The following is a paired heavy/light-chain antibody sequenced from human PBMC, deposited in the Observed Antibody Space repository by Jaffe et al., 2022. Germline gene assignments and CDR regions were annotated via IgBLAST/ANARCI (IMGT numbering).Heavy chain of an antibody. Sequence: EVQLVESGGGLVKPGGSLRLSCAASGFTFSNAWMSWVRQAPGKGLEWVGRIKSKTDGGTTDYAAPVKGRFTISRDDSKNTLYLQMNSLKTEDTAVYYCTTERALQLRYFDWLWTYWGQGTLVTVSS. V-gene: IGHV3-15*01. D-gene: IGHD3-9*01. J-gene: IGHJ4*02. CDR3: TTERALQLRYFDWLWTY. CDR1: GFTFSNAW. CDR2: IKSKTDGGTT.
Light chain of an antibody. V-gene: IGLV2-14*03. J-gene: IGLJ2*01. CDR3: SSYTSSSTLHVV. Sequence: QSALTQPASVSGSPGQSITISCTGTSSDVGGYNYVSWYQQHPGKAPKLMIYDVSNRPSGVSNRFSGSKSGNTASLTISGLQAEDEADYYCSSYTSSSTLHVVFGGGTKLTVL. CDR1: SSDVGGYNY. CDR2: DVS.